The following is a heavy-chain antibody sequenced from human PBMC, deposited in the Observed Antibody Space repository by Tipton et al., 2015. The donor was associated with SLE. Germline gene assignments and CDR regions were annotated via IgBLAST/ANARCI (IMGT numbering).Heavy chain of an antibody. J-gene: IGHJ4*02. D-gene: IGHD2-15*01. CDR2: ISDGGNS. V-gene: IGHV4-59*08. CDR1: GVSVSPYY. CDR3: ARHILRPFDY. Sequence: TLSLTCTVSGVSVSPYYWTWIRLPPGRGLEWIGYISDGGNSNYNPSLKNRVTISEDTSKNQFSLKLSSVTAADTAVYYCARHILRPFDYWGRGTLVTVSS.